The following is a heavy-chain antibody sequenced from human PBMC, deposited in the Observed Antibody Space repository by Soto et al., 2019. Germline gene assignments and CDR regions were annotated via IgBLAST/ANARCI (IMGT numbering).Heavy chain of an antibody. D-gene: IGHD6-13*01. CDR2: IYYSGST. Sequence: SETLSLTCTVSGGSISSYYWSWIRQPPGKGLEWIGYIYYSGSTNYNPSLKSRVTISVDTSKNQFSLKLSSVTAADTAVYYCARHHSSSWYGGYYYYGMDVWGQGTTVTVSS. J-gene: IGHJ6*02. V-gene: IGHV4-59*08. CDR3: ARHHSSSWYGGYYYYGMDV. CDR1: GGSISSYY.